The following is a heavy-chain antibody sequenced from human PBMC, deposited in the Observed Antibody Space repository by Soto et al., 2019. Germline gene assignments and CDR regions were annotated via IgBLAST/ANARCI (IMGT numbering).Heavy chain of an antibody. CDR3: ARSPYYYDSSGYYYQDT. CDR1: GFTFSSYG. J-gene: IGHJ5*02. V-gene: IGHV3-48*02. D-gene: IGHD3-22*01. Sequence: GGSLRLACAASGFTFSSYGMNWVRQAPGKGLEWVSYISSSSTTIYYADSVKGRFTIFRDNAKNSLYLQLNSLRDEDTAVYYCARSPYYYDSSGYYYQDTWGQGTLVTVSS. CDR2: ISSSSTTI.